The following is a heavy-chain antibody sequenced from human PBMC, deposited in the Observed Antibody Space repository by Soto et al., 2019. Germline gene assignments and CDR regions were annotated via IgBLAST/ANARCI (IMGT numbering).Heavy chain of an antibody. Sequence: AASVKVSCKASGYTFTSYGISWVRQAPGQGLEWMGWISAYNGNTNYAQKLQGRVTMTTDTSTSTAYMELRSLRSDDTAVYYCARDLEDWSWEGNDGYWGQGTLVTV. CDR2: ISAYNGNT. V-gene: IGHV1-18*04. CDR3: ARDLEDWSWEGNDGY. J-gene: IGHJ4*02. CDR1: GYTFTSYG. D-gene: IGHD3-10*01.